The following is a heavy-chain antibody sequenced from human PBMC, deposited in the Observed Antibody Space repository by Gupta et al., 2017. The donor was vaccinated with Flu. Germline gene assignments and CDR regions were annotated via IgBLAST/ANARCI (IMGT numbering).Heavy chain of an antibody. Sequence: RWVRRAPGQGLEWMGWIKYDNGGTNNTQKLRDVVTLTRDTSTKSSYMVMCMLTADDAACYCWARELSGLIDYWGQGTLVAVSS. J-gene: IGHJ4*02. V-gene: IGHV1-2*02. CDR2: IKYDNGGT. CDR3: ARELSGLIDY. D-gene: IGHD6-25*01.